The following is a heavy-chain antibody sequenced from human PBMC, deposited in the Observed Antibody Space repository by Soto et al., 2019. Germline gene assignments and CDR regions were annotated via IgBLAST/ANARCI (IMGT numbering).Heavy chain of an antibody. V-gene: IGHV4-39*01. CDR2: IYYSGST. Sequence: SETLSLTCTVSGGSISSSSYYWCWIRQPPGKGLEWIGSIYYSGSTYYSPSLKSRVTISVDTSKNQFSLKLSSVTAADTAVYYCARSYDFWSGYPGYWGQGTLVTVSS. CDR1: GGSISSSSYY. D-gene: IGHD3-3*01. CDR3: ARSYDFWSGYPGY. J-gene: IGHJ4*02.